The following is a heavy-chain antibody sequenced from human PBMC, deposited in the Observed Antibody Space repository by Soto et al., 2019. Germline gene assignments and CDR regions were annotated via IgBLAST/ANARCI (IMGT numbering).Heavy chain of an antibody. D-gene: IGHD3-16*01. CDR2: INPNSGGT. J-gene: IGHJ4*02. CDR3: ARVIRGAYYDSTLDL. CDR1: GYTFTGYY. Sequence: ASVQVSCKASGYTFTGYYMHWVRQAPGQGLEWMGWINPNSGGTNYAQKFQGRVTMTRDTSISTAYMELSRLRSDDTAVYYCARVIRGAYYDSTLDLWGQGKVVRVYS. V-gene: IGHV1-2*02.